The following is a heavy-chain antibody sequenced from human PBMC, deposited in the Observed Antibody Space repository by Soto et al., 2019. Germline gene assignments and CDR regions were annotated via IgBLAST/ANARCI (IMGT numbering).Heavy chain of an antibody. CDR1: GGSISSGGYS. J-gene: IGHJ6*02. V-gene: IGHV4-30-2*01. CDR2: IYHSGST. Sequence: QLQLQESGSGLVKPSQTLSLTCAVSGGSISSGGYSWSWIRQPPGKGLEWIGYIYHSGSTYYNPSLKSRVTISVDWAKNQFSLKLSSVPAAATAVYYGARLGGGYRPSYGMDVWGQGTTVTVSS. CDR3: ARLGGGYRPSYGMDV. D-gene: IGHD5-12*01.